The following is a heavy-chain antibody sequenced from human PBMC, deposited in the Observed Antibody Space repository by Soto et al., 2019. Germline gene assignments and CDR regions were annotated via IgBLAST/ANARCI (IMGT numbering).Heavy chain of an antibody. CDR3: ARGGEMATITGGFDY. Sequence: EVQLLESGGGFVEPGWSLRLSCAASGFTFSNYPMTWVRQAPGKGLEWVSSISGSGGSTYYADSVKGRFTISRDNPKNTISLQMNSLRAEDTAVYYCARGGEMATITGGFDYWGQGTLVTVSS. CDR2: ISGSGGST. CDR1: GFTFSNYP. V-gene: IGHV3-23*01. J-gene: IGHJ4*02. D-gene: IGHD5-12*01.